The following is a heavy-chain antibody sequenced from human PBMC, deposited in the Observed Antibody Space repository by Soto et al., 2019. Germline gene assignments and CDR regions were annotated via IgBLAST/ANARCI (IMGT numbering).Heavy chain of an antibody. D-gene: IGHD6-13*01. CDR2: ISGSGGST. J-gene: IGHJ4*02. Sequence: EVQLLESGGGLVQPGGSLRLSCAASGFTFSSYAMSWVRQAPGKGLEWVSAISGSGGSTYYADSVKGRFTISRDNSKNTLYLQMNSLRAEDTAVYYCAKDSKPGIAAAGTGFDYWGQGTLVTVSS. CDR1: GFTFSSYA. CDR3: AKDSKPGIAAAGTGFDY. V-gene: IGHV3-23*01.